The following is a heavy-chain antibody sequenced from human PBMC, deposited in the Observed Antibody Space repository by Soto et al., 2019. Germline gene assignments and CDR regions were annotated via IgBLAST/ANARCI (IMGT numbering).Heavy chain of an antibody. Sequence: QVQLQQWGAGPLRPLETLSLTCGVSGGSFSGYYWAWIRQSPGKGLEWIGEINDRGSINYNPSLKTRVSISVHKSKNHYPLNLRSLTAADTSVYYCARESHDILTGPPWVWYFDLWGRGTLVTVSS. CDR3: ARESHDILTGPPWVWYFDL. V-gene: IGHV4-34*01. CDR1: GGSFSGYY. D-gene: IGHD3-9*01. J-gene: IGHJ2*01. CDR2: INDRGSI.